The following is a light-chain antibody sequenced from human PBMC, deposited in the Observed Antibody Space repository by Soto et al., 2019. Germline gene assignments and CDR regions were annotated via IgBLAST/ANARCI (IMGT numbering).Light chain of an antibody. CDR1: SSDVGGYNY. J-gene: IGLJ1*01. CDR3: SSYGGYNNVV. V-gene: IGLV2-8*01. Sequence: QSALTQPPSASGSPGQSVTISCTGTSSDVGGYNYVSWFQQHPGKAPKLIIHEGNQRPSGVPDRFSGSKSGNTASLTVSGLQAEDEGTYYCSSYGGYNNVVFGTGTKVTVL. CDR2: EGN.